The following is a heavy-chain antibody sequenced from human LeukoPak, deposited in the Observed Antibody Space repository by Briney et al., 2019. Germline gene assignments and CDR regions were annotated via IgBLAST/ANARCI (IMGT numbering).Heavy chain of an antibody. Sequence: PSETLSLTCTVSGYSISSGYYWGWIRQPPGKGLEWIGSIYHSGRTFYNPSLKSRVTISVDTSKNQFSLKLSSVTAADTAVYYCARGPTYQPIDFWGQGTLVTVSS. CDR2: IYHSGRT. CDR1: GYSISSGYY. J-gene: IGHJ4*02. CDR3: ARGPTYQPIDF. V-gene: IGHV4-38-2*02. D-gene: IGHD2-2*01.